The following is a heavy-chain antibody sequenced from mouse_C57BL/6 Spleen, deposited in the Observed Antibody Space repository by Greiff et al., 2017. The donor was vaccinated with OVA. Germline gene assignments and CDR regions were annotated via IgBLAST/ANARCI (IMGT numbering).Heavy chain of an antibody. CDR1: GFTFSDYG. V-gene: IGHV5-17*01. D-gene: IGHD2-5*01. Sequence: VQLKESGGGLVKPGGSLKLSCAASGFTFSDYGMHWVRQAPEKGLEWVAYISSGSSTIYYADTVKGRFTISRDNAKNTLFLQMTSLRSEDTAMYYCARPRSNAWFAYWGQGTLVTVSA. CDR3: ARPRSNAWFAY. CDR2: ISSGSSTI. J-gene: IGHJ3*01.